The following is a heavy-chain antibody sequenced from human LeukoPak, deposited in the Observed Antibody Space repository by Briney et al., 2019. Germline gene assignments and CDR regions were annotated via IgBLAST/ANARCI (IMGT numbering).Heavy chain of an antibody. Sequence: SQTLSLTCIVSGGSISSGGYYWSWIRQHPGKGLEWIGYIYYSGSTYYNPSLKSRFTISIDTSKNQFSLKLSSVTAADTAVYYCARGDSRGYYFDYWGQGTLVTVSS. CDR1: GGSISSGGYY. CDR2: IYYSGST. V-gene: IGHV4-31*03. CDR3: ARGDSRGYYFDY. J-gene: IGHJ4*02. D-gene: IGHD3-22*01.